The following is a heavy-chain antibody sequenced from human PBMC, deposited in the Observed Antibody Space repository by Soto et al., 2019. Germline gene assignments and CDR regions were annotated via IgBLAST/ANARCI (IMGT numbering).Heavy chain of an antibody. CDR2: ISYDGSNK. J-gene: IGHJ6*02. D-gene: IGHD6-19*01. CDR3: ARDRVAVAGTGGHDYYYYCGMDV. CDR1: GFTFSSYA. V-gene: IGHV3-30-3*01. Sequence: QVQLVESGGGVVQPGRSLRLSCAASGFTFSSYAMHWVRQAPGKGLEWVAVISYDGSNKYYADSVKGRFTISRDNSKNTLYLQMNSLRAEDTAVYYCARDRVAVAGTGGHDYYYYCGMDVWGQGTTVTVSS.